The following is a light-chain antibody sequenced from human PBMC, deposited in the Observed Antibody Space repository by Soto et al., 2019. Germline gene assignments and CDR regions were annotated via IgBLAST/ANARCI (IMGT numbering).Light chain of an antibody. CDR1: SSDVGGYNY. V-gene: IGLV2-14*01. CDR3: SSYTTSSTLAI. CDR2: EVS. J-gene: IGLJ2*01. Sequence: QSALTQPASVSGSPGQSITISCTGTSSDVGGYNYVSWYQQHPGKAPKLMIYEVSNRPSGVSNRFSGSKSGNTASLTISGLQAEDEADYYCSSYTTSSTLAIFGGGTKVTFL.